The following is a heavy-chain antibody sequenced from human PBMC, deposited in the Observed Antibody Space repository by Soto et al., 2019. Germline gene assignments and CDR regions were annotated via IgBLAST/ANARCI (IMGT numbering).Heavy chain of an antibody. CDR3: ARANGDYLYWYFDL. Sequence: QLQLQESGPGLVKPSETLSLTCSVSGGSISSSSYYWGWIRQPPGKGLDWVGSIYYSGTTYYNPSLKSRLTISVDTSKNQFSLKLISVTAADTAVYFCARANGDYLYWYFDLWGRGTLVTVSS. V-gene: IGHV4-39*01. D-gene: IGHD4-17*01. CDR1: GGSISSSSYY. CDR2: IYYSGTT. J-gene: IGHJ2*01.